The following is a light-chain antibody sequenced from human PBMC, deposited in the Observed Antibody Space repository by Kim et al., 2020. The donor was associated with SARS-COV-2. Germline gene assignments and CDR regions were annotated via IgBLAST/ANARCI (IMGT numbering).Light chain of an antibody. Sequence: LSPGERATLACRASQTGSRNHLAWYQQRPGQAPRLLIYGASTRATGIPDRFSGSGSGTDFTLTISRLEPEDFAVYYCQQYDNSRTFGQGTKVDIK. CDR1: QTGSRNH. V-gene: IGKV3-20*01. CDR3: QQYDNSRT. J-gene: IGKJ1*01. CDR2: GAS.